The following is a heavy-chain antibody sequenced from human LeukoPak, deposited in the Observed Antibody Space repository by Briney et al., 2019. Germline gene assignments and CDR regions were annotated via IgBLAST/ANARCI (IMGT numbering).Heavy chain of an antibody. CDR3: ARAPYYHLPSDY. CDR1: GYTFTGYY. V-gene: IGHV1-2*06. CDR2: IKLNSGDT. Sequence: ASVKVSCKASGYTFTGYYMHWVRQAPGRRLEWMGHIKLNSGDTSYAQKFLGRVTMTRDTSISTAYMELSSLRSDDTAVYYCARAPYYHLPSDYWGKGTLVTVSS. D-gene: IGHD2-2*01. J-gene: IGHJ4*02.